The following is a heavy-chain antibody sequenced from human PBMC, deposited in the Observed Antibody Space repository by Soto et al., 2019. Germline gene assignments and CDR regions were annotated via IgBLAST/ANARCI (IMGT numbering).Heavy chain of an antibody. J-gene: IGHJ3*02. D-gene: IGHD3-22*01. CDR2: IYYSGST. CDR1: GGSISSSSYY. CDR3: ASYDSSGYYYDRDAFDI. V-gene: IGHV4-39*01. Sequence: PSETLSLTCTVSGGSISSSSYYWGWIRQPPGKGLEWIGSIYYSGSTYYNPSLKSRVTISVDTSKNQFSLKLSSVTAADTAVYYCASYDSSGYYYDRDAFDIWGQGTMVTVSS.